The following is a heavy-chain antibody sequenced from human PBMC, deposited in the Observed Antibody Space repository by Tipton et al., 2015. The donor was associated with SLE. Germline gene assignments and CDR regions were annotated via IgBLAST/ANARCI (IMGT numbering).Heavy chain of an antibody. CDR3: AREMTTVTYIDY. Sequence: TLSLTCTVSGGSISSYYWSWIRQPPGKGLEWIGYIYYSGSTNYNPSLKSRVTISVDTSKNQFSLKLSSVTAADTAVYYCAREMTTVTYIDYWGQGTLVTVSS. V-gene: IGHV4-59*12. D-gene: IGHD4-11*01. CDR1: GGSISSYY. CDR2: IYYSGST. J-gene: IGHJ4*02.